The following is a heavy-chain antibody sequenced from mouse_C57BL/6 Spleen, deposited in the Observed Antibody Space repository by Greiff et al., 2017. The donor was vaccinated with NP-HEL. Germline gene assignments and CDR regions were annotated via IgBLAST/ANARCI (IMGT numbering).Heavy chain of an antibody. D-gene: IGHD6-1*01. Sequence: EVKLMESGGGLVKPGGSLKLSCAASGFTFSDYGMHWVRQAPEKGLEWVAYISSGSSTIYYADTVKGRFTISRDNAKNTLFLQMTSLRSEDTAMYYCARASYGYDAMDYWGQGTSVTVSS. CDR2: ISSGSSTI. CDR1: GFTFSDYG. CDR3: ARASYGYDAMDY. V-gene: IGHV5-17*01. J-gene: IGHJ4*01.